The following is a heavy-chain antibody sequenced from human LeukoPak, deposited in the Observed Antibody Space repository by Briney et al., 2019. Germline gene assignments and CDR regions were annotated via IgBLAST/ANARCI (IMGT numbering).Heavy chain of an antibody. J-gene: IGHJ4*02. CDR1: GFTFSSYW. CDR2: IASDGSSA. D-gene: IGHD4-23*01. CDR3: ARGRPHGNDY. V-gene: IGHV3-74*01. Sequence: GSLRLSCAASGFTFSSYWMNWVRQAPGKGLVWVSRIASDGSSATYADSVKGRFSISRDNAKNTLYLQMNSLRVEDTAVYYCARGRPHGNDYWGQGTLVTVSS.